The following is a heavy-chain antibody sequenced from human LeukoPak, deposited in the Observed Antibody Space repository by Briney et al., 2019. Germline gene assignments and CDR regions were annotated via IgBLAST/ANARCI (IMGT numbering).Heavy chain of an antibody. D-gene: IGHD5-24*01. J-gene: IGHJ4*02. Sequence: ASVKVSCRASGYSFSTYTMNWVRQAPGQRLEWMGWINAGNGNTKYSQKFQGRVTITRDTSASTAYMEMRSLRSEDTAVYYCAREIDRDDYNRFFDYWGQGTLVTVSS. V-gene: IGHV1-3*01. CDR2: INAGNGNT. CDR1: GYSFSTYT. CDR3: AREIDRDDYNRFFDY.